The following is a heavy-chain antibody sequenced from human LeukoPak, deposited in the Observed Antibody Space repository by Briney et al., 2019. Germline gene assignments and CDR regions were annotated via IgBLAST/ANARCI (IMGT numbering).Heavy chain of an antibody. V-gene: IGHV4-38-2*02. Sequence: KSSETLSLTCTVSGYSISSGYYWGWIRQPPGKGLEWIGEIYHSGSTNYNPSLKSRVTISVDKSKNQFSLKLSSVTAADTAVYYCARGVKWELLGYYYYMDVWGKGTTVTISS. CDR3: ARGVKWELLGYYYYMDV. CDR2: IYHSGST. J-gene: IGHJ6*03. CDR1: GYSISSGYY. D-gene: IGHD1-26*01.